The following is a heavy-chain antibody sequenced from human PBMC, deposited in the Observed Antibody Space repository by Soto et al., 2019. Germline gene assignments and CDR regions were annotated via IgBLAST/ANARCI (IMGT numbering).Heavy chain of an antibody. D-gene: IGHD5-12*01. J-gene: IGHJ4*02. CDR1: GGSISSGGYS. V-gene: IGHV4-30-2*01. CDR2: IDHSGST. CDR3: AAGGGLPRYY. Sequence: QLQLQESGSGLVKPSQTLSLTCAVSGGSISSGGYSWSWIRQPPGKGLEWIGYIDHSGSTYYNPSRKSRVTITVDRSKNQFSLKLSSVTAADTAVYYCAAGGGLPRYYWGQGTLVTVSS.